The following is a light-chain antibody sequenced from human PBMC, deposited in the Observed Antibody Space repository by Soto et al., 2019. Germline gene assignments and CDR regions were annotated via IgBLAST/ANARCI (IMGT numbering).Light chain of an antibody. Sequence: QSVLTQPASVSGSPGQSITISCTGTSSDIGGYNSVSWYQQHPGKAPKLMIYDVSNRPSGVSNRFSGSKSGNTASLTSSGLQAEDEADYYCSSYTSNIRVFGGGTKLTVL. CDR2: DVS. CDR3: SSYTSNIRV. V-gene: IGLV2-14*01. J-gene: IGLJ2*01. CDR1: SSDIGGYNS.